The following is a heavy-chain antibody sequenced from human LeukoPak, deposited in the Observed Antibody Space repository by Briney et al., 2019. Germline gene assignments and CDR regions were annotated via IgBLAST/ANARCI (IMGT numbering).Heavy chain of an antibody. D-gene: IGHD6-13*01. CDR3: ARARRIAAAGASLYYYYYGMDV. V-gene: IGHV4-39*07. CDR1: GGSISSRSYY. Sequence: PSETLSLTCTVSGGSISSRSYYWSWIRQPPGKGLEWIGEINHSGSTNYNPSLKSRVTISVDTSKNQFSLKLSSVTAADTAVYYCARARRIAAAGASLYYYYYGMDVWGQGTTVTVSS. J-gene: IGHJ6*02. CDR2: INHSGST.